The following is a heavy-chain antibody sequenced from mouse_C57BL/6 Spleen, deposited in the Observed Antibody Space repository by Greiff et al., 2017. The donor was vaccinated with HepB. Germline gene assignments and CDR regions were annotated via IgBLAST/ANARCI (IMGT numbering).Heavy chain of an antibody. Sequence: VQLQQSGPELVKPGASVKISCKASGYTFTDYYMNWVKQSHGKSLEWIGDINPNNGGTSYNQKFKGKATLTVDKSSSTAYMELRSLTSEDSAVYYCASFGGYYAMDYWGQGTSVTVSS. CDR3: ASFGGYYAMDY. V-gene: IGHV1-26*01. J-gene: IGHJ4*01. D-gene: IGHD1-1*02. CDR1: GYTFTDYY. CDR2: INPNNGGT.